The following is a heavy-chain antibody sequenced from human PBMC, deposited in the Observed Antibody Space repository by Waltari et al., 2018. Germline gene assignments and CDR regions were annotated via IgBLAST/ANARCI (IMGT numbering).Heavy chain of an antibody. CDR2: IHPSGNI. CDR3: SRGTDAYKSGNY. D-gene: IGHD3-10*01. Sequence: QVQLQQWGAGLLKPSETLSLTCAVYGETFSGYSWIWTRHSPGKGLAWIGEIHPSGNIHYNPSLKSRLSISGDASKIQFSLKLNSMTAADTAVYYCSRGTDAYKSGNYWGQGTLVSVSS. CDR1: GETFSGYS. V-gene: IGHV4-34*01. J-gene: IGHJ4*02.